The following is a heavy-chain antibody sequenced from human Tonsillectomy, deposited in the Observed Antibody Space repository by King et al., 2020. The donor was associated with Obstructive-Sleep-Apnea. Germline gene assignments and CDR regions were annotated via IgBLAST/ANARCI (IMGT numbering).Heavy chain of an antibody. V-gene: IGHV3-21*01. D-gene: IGHD3-10*01. J-gene: IGHJ4*02. Sequence: VQLVESGGGLVKPGGSLRLSCAASGFPFSGHSMNWVRQAPGKGLEWVSFISGSSRYIYYADSMEGRFTISRDNAKNALYLQMNSLRVEDTAVYYCVRGFGELLDCYFDHWGQGTLVTVSS. CDR2: ISGSSRYI. CDR3: VRGFGELLDCYFDH. CDR1: GFPFSGHS.